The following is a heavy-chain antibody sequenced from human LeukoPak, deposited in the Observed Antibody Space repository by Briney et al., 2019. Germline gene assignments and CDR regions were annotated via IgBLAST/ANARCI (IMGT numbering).Heavy chain of an antibody. J-gene: IGHJ4*02. D-gene: IGHD3-3*01. V-gene: IGHV3-74*01. Sequence: GGSLRLSCAASGFTFSNAWMSWVRHAPGQGLVWVSRIKGDGISTNYADSVKGRFTISRDIAKNTLYLQMNSLRAEDTGVYYCAKDHYWSIDYWGRGTLVTVSS. CDR1: GFTFSNAW. CDR2: IKGDGIST. CDR3: AKDHYWSIDY.